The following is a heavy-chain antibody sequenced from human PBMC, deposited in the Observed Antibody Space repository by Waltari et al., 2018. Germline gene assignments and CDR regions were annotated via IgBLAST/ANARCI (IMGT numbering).Heavy chain of an antibody. CDR3: ASGGHVDY. D-gene: IGHD3-16*01. CDR1: GFTFSNFW. CDR2: IKGDGSEN. V-gene: IGHV3-7*03. J-gene: IGHJ4*02. Sequence: EVLLVESGGGLVQPGGSLRLSCAAHGFTFSNFWMTWVRQAPGKGLDWVANIKGDGSENHYLDSVRGRFTVSRDNARNSLYLQMNSLRADDTAVYYCASGGHVDYCGQGTLVTVSS.